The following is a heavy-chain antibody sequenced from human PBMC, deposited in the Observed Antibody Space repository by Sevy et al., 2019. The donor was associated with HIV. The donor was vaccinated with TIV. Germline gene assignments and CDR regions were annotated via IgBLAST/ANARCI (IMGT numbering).Heavy chain of an antibody. J-gene: IGHJ4*02. CDR2: ISTGSDHI. CDR3: VRRGVDAFNVYFDL. CDR1: GFTFPAYS. V-gene: IGHV3-21*05. D-gene: IGHD3-10*01. Sequence: GGSLRLSCRASGFTFPAYSFNWVRQAPGKGLEWLSYISTGSDHIYYSDSAKGRFTISRDDAQNSVFLHMKSLRDQDMALYYCVRRGVDAFNVYFDLWGQGVLVTVSS.